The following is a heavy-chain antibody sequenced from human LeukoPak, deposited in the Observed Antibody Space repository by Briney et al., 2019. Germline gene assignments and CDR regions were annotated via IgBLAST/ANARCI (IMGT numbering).Heavy chain of an antibody. CDR1: GYTFTSYD. CDR2: MNPNSGNT. D-gene: IGHD4-17*01. V-gene: IGHV1-8*03. J-gene: IGHJ3*02. CDR3: ARVSTMKSRLRSTPAAFDI. Sequence: GASVKVSCKASGYTFTSYDINWVRQATGQGLEWMGWMNPNSGNTGYAQKFQGRVTITRNTSISTAYMELSSLRSEDTAVYYCARVSTMKSRLRSTPAAFDIWGQGTMVTVSS.